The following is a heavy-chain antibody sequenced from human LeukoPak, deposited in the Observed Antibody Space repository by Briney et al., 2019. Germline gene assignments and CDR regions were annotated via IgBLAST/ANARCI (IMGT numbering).Heavy chain of an antibody. V-gene: IGHV3-23*01. CDR3: ASSYAVGYAFDI. D-gene: IGHD6-6*01. J-gene: IGHJ3*02. CDR2: ISGSGGST. CDR1: GFTFSSYA. Sequence: GGSLRLSCAASGFTFSSYAMSWVRRAPGKGLEWVSAISGSGGSTYYADSVKGRFTISRDNSENTLYLQMNSLRAEDTAVYYCASSYAVGYAFDIWGQGTMVTVSS.